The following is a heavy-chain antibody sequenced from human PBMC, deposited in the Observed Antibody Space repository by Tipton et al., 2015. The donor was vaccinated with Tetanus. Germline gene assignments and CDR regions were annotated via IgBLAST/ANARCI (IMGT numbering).Heavy chain of an antibody. J-gene: IGHJ4*02. CDR3: ARFSLQYCSSLTFWDFDS. Sequence: TLSLTCSVSGGSISGSSYYWSWIRQHPGKALEWIGSIYYSESTFYHPSLQSRVTISVDTSKNQFSLRLSSETAADTAVYFCARFSLQYCSSLTFWDFDSWSQGTLVTVSS. CDR1: GGSISGSSYY. CDR2: IYYSEST. V-gene: IGHV4-39*01. D-gene: IGHD2-15*01.